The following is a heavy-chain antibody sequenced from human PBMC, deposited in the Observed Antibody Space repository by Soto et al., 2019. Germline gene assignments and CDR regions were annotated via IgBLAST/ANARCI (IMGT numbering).Heavy chain of an antibody. Sequence: QLHLQESGPGLVKPSQTLSLTCSVSGGSVSSRGFYWNWIRQRPGKGLEWLGYMDNGGSTGYNPSLKSRVAISVDASKNQFSLRLTSVSAADSAIYYCTREGGYWGQGILVTVSS. CDR2: MDNGGST. CDR1: GGSVSSRGFY. D-gene: IGHD3-16*01. V-gene: IGHV4-31*03. J-gene: IGHJ4*02. CDR3: TREGGY.